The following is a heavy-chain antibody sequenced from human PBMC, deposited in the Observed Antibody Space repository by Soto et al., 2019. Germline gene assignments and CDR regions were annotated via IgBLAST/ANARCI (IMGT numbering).Heavy chain of an antibody. CDR2: ISAYNGNT. CDR3: ARELDSSGYYDWFDP. CDR1: GYTFTSYG. J-gene: IGHJ5*02. Sequence: GASVKVSCKASGYTFTSYGISWVRQAPGQGLEWMGWISAYNGNTNYAKKLQGRVNMTKDTSTSTAYMEMRSLRSDDTAVYYCARELDSSGYYDWFDPWGQGTLVTVSS. D-gene: IGHD3-22*01. V-gene: IGHV1-18*01.